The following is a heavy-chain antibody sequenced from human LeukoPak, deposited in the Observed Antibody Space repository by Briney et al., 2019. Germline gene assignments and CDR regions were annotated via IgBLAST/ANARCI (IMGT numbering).Heavy chain of an antibody. CDR2: INAGNGNT. D-gene: IGHD2-2*01. Sequence: ASVKVSCKASGYTFTSYAMHWVRQAPGQRLEWMGWINAGNGNTKYSQKFQGRVNITRDTSASTAYMELSSLRSEDTAVYYCARADIVVVPAPGDYWGQGTLVTVSS. CDR3: ARADIVVVPAPGDY. CDR1: GYTFTSYA. J-gene: IGHJ4*02. V-gene: IGHV1-3*01.